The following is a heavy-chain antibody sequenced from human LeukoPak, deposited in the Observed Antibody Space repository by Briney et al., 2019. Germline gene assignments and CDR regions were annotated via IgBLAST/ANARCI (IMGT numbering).Heavy chain of an antibody. CDR3: ASIDTAVVRTDS. D-gene: IGHD5-18*01. CDR1: GGSISSGSYH. Sequence: SQTLSLTCTVSGGSISSGSYHWSWIRQPAGKGLEWIGRIYTNGNTNYNPSLKSRVTISVDTSKNQFSLKLRSVTAADTAVYYCASIDTAVVRTDSWGQGTLVTVSS. V-gene: IGHV4-61*02. J-gene: IGHJ4*02. CDR2: IYTNGNT.